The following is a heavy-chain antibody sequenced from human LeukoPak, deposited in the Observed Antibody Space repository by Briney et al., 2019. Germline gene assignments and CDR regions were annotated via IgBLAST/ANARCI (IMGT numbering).Heavy chain of an antibody. V-gene: IGHV4-34*01. CDR3: ARVDGFGESPLDAFDV. Sequence: SETLSLTCAVYSGSTSGYFWSWIRQPPGKGPEWIGEINHSGSTKYIPSLKSRLTISVDTSKNQFSLKLTSVTAADTAVYYCARVDGFGESPLDAFDVWGQGKMVTVSS. D-gene: IGHD3-10*01. CDR1: SGSTSGYF. J-gene: IGHJ3*01. CDR2: INHSGST.